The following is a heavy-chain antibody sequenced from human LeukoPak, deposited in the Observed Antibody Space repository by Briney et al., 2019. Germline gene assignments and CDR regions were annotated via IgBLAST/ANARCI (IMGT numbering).Heavy chain of an antibody. V-gene: IGHV4-34*01. D-gene: IGHD5-24*01. Sequence: SETLSLTCAVYGGSFSGYYWTLIRQPPGRGLEWIGEINHSGSTNYNPSLKSRVTISVDTSKSQFSLKLNSVTAADTAMYYCARGRDPYWGQGTLVTVSS. CDR2: INHSGST. CDR1: GGSFSGYY. J-gene: IGHJ4*02. CDR3: ARGRDPY.